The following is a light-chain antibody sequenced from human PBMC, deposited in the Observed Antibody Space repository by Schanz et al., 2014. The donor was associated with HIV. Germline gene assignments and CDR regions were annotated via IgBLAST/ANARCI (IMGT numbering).Light chain of an antibody. CDR3: ATWHSSLREVV. CDR1: ALNLGHNF. V-gene: IGLV1-51*01. Sequence: QSLLTQPPSVSAAPGQRVTISCSGGALNLGHNFVSWYQQFPGTAPKLLIFADYQRPSEIPDRFSGSNFGQSATLAIIGLQPGDEADYYCATWHSSLREVVFGGGTKLTVL. J-gene: IGLJ2*01. CDR2: ADY.